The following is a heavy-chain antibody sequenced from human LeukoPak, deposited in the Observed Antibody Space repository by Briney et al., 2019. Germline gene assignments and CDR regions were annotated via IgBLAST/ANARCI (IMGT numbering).Heavy chain of an antibody. Sequence: PGRSLRLSCAVSGLPFNTYGMHWVRQAPGKGLEWVAVIWYDGSKKYYADSVKGRFTISRDNSKNILYLQMSSLSAEDTAVYYCATSSGGSDHDYFDYWGQGTQVTVSS. CDR1: GLPFNTYG. CDR3: ATSSGGSDHDYFDY. CDR2: IWYDGSKK. V-gene: IGHV3-33*01. D-gene: IGHD1-26*01. J-gene: IGHJ4*02.